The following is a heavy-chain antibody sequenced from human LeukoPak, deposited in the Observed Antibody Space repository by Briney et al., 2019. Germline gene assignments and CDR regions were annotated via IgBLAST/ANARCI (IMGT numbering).Heavy chain of an antibody. J-gene: IGHJ4*02. CDR2: TNPNSGGT. D-gene: IGHD3-22*01. Sequence: ASVKVSCKASGYTFTGYYMHWVRQAPGQGLEWMGWTNPNSGGTNYAQKFQGRVTMTRDTSISTAYMELSRLRSDDTAVYYCARVSGYYDSSGYPFFDYWGQGTLVTVSS. CDR1: GYTFTGYY. CDR3: ARVSGYYDSSGYPFFDY. V-gene: IGHV1-2*02.